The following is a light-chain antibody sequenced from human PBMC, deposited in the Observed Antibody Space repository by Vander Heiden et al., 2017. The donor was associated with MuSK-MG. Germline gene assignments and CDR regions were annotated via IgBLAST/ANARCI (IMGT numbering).Light chain of an antibody. Sequence: EIVLTQSPGTLSLSPGERATLSCRASQSVSSRYLGWYQQKPGQAPRLLIYGASSRATGIPDRFSGSGSGTDFTLTISRREPEDFAVYYGQQSGRWINLGKGTRLEIK. J-gene: IGKJ5*01. CDR1: QSVSSRY. V-gene: IGKV3-20*01. CDR2: GAS. CDR3: QQSGRWIN.